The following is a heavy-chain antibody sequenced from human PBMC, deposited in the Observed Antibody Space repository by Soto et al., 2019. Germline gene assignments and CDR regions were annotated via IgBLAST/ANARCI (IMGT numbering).Heavy chain of an antibody. J-gene: IGHJ4*02. CDR3: ARDPYSGIAAAGTFYPY. V-gene: IGHV3-33*01. D-gene: IGHD6-13*01. CDR2: IWYDGSNK. Sequence: GGSLRLSCAASGFTFSSYGMHWVRQAPGKGLEWVAVIWYDGSNKYYADSVKGRFTISRDNSKNTLYLQMNSLGAEDTAVYYCARDPYSGIAAAGTFYPYWGQGTLVTVSS. CDR1: GFTFSSYG.